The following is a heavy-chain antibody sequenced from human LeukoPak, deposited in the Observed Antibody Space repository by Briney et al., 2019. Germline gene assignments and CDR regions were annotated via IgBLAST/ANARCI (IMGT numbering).Heavy chain of an antibody. V-gene: IGHV1-8*01. J-gene: IGHJ4*02. CDR1: GYTFTSYD. CDR2: MNPNSGNT. D-gene: IGHD3-22*01. Sequence: ASVKVSCKASGYTFTSYDINWVRQATGQGLEWMGWMNPNSGNTGYAQKLQGRVTMTTDTSTSTAYMELRSLRSDDTAVYYCARDHYYDSSRNGYDYWGQGTLVTVSS. CDR3: ARDHYYDSSRNGYDY.